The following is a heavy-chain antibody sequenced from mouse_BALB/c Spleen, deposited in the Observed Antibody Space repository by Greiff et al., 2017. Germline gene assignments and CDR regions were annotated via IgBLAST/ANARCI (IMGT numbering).Heavy chain of an antibody. V-gene: IGHV5-17*02. CDR2: ISSGSSTI. CDR1: GFTFSSFG. J-gene: IGHJ4*01. Sequence: EVKLVESGGGLVQPGGSRKLSCAASGFTFSSFGMHWVRQAPEKGLEWVAYISSGSSTIYYADTVKGRFTISRDNPKNTLFLQMTSLRSEDTAMYYCTREEGYWGQGTSVTVSS. CDR3: TREEGY.